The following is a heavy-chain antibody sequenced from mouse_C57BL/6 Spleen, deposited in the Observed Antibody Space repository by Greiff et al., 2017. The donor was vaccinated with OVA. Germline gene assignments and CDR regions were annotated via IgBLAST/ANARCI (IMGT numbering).Heavy chain of an antibody. D-gene: IGHD3-2*02. CDR1: GYAFSSSW. CDR2: IYPGDGDT. J-gene: IGHJ2*01. CDR3: ARSGGQLRLHYFDY. V-gene: IGHV1-82*01. Sequence: QVQLQQSGPELVKPGASVKISCKASGYAFSSSWMNWVKQRPGKGLEWIGRIYPGDGDTNYNGKFKGKATLTADKSSSTAYMQLSSLTSEDSAVYFCARSGGQLRLHYFDYWGQGTTLTVSS.